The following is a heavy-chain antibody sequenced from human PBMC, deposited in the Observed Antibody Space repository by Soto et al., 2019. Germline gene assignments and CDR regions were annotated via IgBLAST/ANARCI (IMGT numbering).Heavy chain of an antibody. J-gene: IGHJ6*02. V-gene: IGHV3-21*01. CDR3: ARDRPSYYDFWSGYYVPYYYYGMDV. Sequence: PGGSLRLSCAASGFTFSSYSMNWVRQAPGKGLEWVSSISSSSSYIYYADSVKGRFTISRDNAKNSLYLQMNSLRAEDTAVYYCARDRPSYYDFWSGYYVPYYYYGMDVWGQGTTVTVSS. CDR2: ISSSSSYI. D-gene: IGHD3-3*01. CDR1: GFTFSSYS.